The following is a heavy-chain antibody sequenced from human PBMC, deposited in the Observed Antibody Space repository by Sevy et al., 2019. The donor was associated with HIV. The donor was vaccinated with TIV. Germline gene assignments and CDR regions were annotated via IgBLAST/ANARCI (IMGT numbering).Heavy chain of an antibody. V-gene: IGHV3-15*01. J-gene: IGHJ4*02. Sequence: GGSLRLSCAASGFTFSDAWMSWVRQAPGKGLEWVGSIKSKTDSATRDFAAPVKGRFSISRDDSKNMVYLQMSSLKTEDTAVYYCTAGTGRSDFDYWGQGSLVTVSS. CDR2: IKSKTDSATR. D-gene: IGHD2-15*01. CDR3: TAGTGRSDFDY. CDR1: GFTFSDAW.